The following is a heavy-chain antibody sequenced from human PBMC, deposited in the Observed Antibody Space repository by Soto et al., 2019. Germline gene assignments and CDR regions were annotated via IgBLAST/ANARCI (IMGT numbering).Heavy chain of an antibody. Sequence: QVQLVQSGAEVKKPGASVRVSCQASGYTFISCDINWVRQDTGQGLEWMGWMNPNTGNTGYEQKFQGRVTMTRNTSIGTAYMEMSSLTSEDTAVYYCARRKERSGPSYLDSWGKGTLVTVSS. D-gene: IGHD6-25*01. J-gene: IGHJ4*02. V-gene: IGHV1-8*01. CDR2: MNPNTGNT. CDR3: ARRKERSGPSYLDS. CDR1: GYTFISCD.